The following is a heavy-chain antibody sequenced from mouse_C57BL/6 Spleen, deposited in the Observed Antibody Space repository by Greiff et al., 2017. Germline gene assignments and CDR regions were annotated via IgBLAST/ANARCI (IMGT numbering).Heavy chain of an antibody. CDR1: GFNIKDDY. Sequence: VQLQQSGAELVRPGASVKLSCTASGFNIKDDYMPWVKQRPEQGLEWIGWIDPENGDTEYASKFQGKATITADTSSNTAYLQLSSLTSEDTAVYYCTLITTVVAEDYWGQGTTLTVSS. CDR3: TLITTVVAEDY. J-gene: IGHJ2*01. D-gene: IGHD1-1*01. V-gene: IGHV14-4*01. CDR2: IDPENGDT.